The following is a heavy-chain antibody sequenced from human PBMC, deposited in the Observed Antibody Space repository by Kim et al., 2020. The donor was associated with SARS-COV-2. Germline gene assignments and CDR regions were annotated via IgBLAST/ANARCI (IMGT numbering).Heavy chain of an antibody. CDR2: ISASGDGT. V-gene: IGHV3-23*01. J-gene: IGHJ4*02. CDR3: AKGDCSSVGCYTTDS. CDR1: GFAFGSYA. D-gene: IGHD2-2*02. Sequence: GGSLRLSCAASGFAFGSYAMSWVRQAPGKGLEWVSIISASGDGTDYADSVRGRFTLSRDNSINTLDLQMNSLRAEDTAMYFCAKGDCSSVGCYTTDSWGRGTLVTVSS.